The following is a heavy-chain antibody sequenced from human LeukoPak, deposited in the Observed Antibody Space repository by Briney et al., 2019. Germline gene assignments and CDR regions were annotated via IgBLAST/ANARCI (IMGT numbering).Heavy chain of an antibody. J-gene: IGHJ4*02. D-gene: IGHD6-25*01. V-gene: IGHV3-11*01. CDR3: ARSIAADATTFGY. CDR1: GFTFSAYY. Sequence: GGSLRLSCAASGFTFSAYYLSWIRQAPGKGLEWVSYISSSGSTIYYADSVKGRFTISRDNAKNSLYLQTNSLRAEDTAVYYCARSIAADATTFGYWGQGTLVTVSS. CDR2: ISSSGSTI.